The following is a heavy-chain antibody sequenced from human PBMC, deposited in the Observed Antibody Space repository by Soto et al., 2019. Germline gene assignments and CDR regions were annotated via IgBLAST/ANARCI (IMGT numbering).Heavy chain of an antibody. D-gene: IGHD1-26*01. CDR2: ISAYNGNT. Sequence: ASVKVSCKASGYTFTSYGISWVRQAPGQGLECMGWISAYNGNTNYAQKLQGRVTMTTGTSTSTAYMELRSLRSHDTAVYYCARDREGIVGATSVYYYGMDVWGQGTTVTVSS. V-gene: IGHV1-18*01. CDR3: ARDREGIVGATSVYYYGMDV. J-gene: IGHJ6*01. CDR1: GYTFTSYG.